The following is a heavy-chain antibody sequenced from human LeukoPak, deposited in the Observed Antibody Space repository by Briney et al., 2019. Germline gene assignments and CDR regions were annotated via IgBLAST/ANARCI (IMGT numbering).Heavy chain of an antibody. D-gene: IGHD6-13*01. CDR3: ARLLRNIAAAVYFFDY. J-gene: IGHJ4*02. V-gene: IGHV5-51*03. CDR1: GYSFASHW. Sequence: GESLTISCKGSGYSFASHWIGWVRQMPGKGLEGMGVIYPGDSDTRYSPSFQGQVTISADKSISTAYLQLSSLKASDTAMYYCARLLRNIAAAVYFFDYWGQGTLVTVSS. CDR2: IYPGDSDT.